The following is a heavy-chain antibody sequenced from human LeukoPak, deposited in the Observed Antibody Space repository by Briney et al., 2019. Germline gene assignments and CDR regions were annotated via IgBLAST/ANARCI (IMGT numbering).Heavy chain of an antibody. CDR1: GDSVSSNIVA. V-gene: IGHV6-1*01. CDR2: TYYRSKWYN. CDR3: AKDGPGLGTVDY. D-gene: IGHD3-10*01. Sequence: SQTLSLTCAISGDSVSSNIVAWHWIRQSPSRGLGWLGRTYYRSKWYNDYAVSVKSRISINTDTSKNQFSLHLNSVTPEDTAIYYCAKDGPGLGTVDYWGQGTLVTVSS. J-gene: IGHJ4*02.